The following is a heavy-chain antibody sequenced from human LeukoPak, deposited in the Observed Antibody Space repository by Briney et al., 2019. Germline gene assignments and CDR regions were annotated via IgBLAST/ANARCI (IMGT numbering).Heavy chain of an antibody. V-gene: IGHV3-30*02. CDR3: AKSGGTHGFPEDPSHI. CDR2: IRYDGSNK. CDR1: GFTFSTYG. J-gene: IGHJ3*02. D-gene: IGHD3-10*01. Sequence: GGSLRLSCAASGFTFSTYGMHWVRQAPGKGLEWVTFIRYDGSNKYYTDSVKGRFTISRDNSKNTLYLQMNSLRAEDTAVYYCAKSGGTHGFPEDPSHIWGQGTMVAVSS.